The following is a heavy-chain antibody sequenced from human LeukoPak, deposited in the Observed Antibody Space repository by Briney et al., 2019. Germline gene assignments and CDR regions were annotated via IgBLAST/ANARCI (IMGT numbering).Heavy chain of an antibody. Sequence: ASVKVSCKASGYTFASYGISWVRQAPGQGLEWMGWISAYNGNTNYAQKLQGRVTMTTDTSTSTAYMELRSLRSDDTAAYYCARENSGSYYVLDWFDYWGQGTLVTVSS. CDR2: ISAYNGNT. J-gene: IGHJ4*02. CDR3: ARENSGSYYVLDWFDY. V-gene: IGHV1-18*01. D-gene: IGHD1-26*01. CDR1: GYTFASYG.